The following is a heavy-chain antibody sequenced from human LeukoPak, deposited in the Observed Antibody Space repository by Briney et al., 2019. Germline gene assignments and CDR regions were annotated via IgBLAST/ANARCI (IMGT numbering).Heavy chain of an antibody. Sequence: WDAPSLASAFDRGSLCGDYGCCTRDPLGKGLEWIGEINHSGSTNYNPSLKSRVTISVDTSKNQFSLKLSSVTAADTAVYYCARGGGAPYDYWGQRTLVTASS. J-gene: IGHJ4*02. CDR1: RGSLCGDY. D-gene: IGHD2-21*01. CDR3: ARGGGAPYDY. CDR2: INHSGST. V-gene: IGHV4-34*01.